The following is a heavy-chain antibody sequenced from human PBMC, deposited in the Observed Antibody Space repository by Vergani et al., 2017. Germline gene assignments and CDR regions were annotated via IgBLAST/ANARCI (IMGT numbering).Heavy chain of an antibody. J-gene: IGHJ6*03. V-gene: IGHV4-34*01. CDR3: ARANTETNGHLYYYYYMDV. D-gene: IGHD4-11*01. Sequence: QVQLQQWGGGLLKPSETLSLTCVVNGGSFTSYDWTWIRQSPGEGLEWVGDIDHTGRPDYNPSLKSRLTMSVDKSRNQFSLTLNSVTATDTAIYFCARANTETNGHLYYYYYMDVWGQGTAVTVS. CDR1: GGSFTSYD. CDR2: IDHTGRP.